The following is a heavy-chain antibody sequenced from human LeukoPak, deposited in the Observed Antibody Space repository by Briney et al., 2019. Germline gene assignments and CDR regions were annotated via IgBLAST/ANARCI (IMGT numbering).Heavy chain of an antibody. Sequence: GASVKVSCKASGYTFTSYGISWVRQAPGQGLEWMGWINPNSGGTNYAQKFQGRVSMTRDTSISTAYMELSSLRSDDTAVYYCARGRDSDSWYFDWFDTWGQETLVTVSS. CDR3: ARGRDSDSWYFDWFDT. V-gene: IGHV1-2*02. J-gene: IGHJ5*02. CDR1: GYTFTSYG. CDR2: INPNSGGT. D-gene: IGHD6-13*01.